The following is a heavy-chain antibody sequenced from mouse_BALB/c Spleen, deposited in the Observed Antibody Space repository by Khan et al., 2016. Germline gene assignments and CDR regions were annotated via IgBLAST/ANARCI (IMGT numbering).Heavy chain of an antibody. CDR3: AGGYGDIYAMDY. J-gene: IGHJ4*01. Sequence: QSQWVQSGPELKKPGETVRISCKASGYTFTTAGIQWVQKMPGKGLKWIGWINTHTGVPKYAEDFTGRFAFSLETSASTAYLQISNLKNEDTAMYFCAGGYGDIYAMDYWGQGTSVTVSS. CDR1: GYTFTTAG. V-gene: IGHV9-4*02. D-gene: IGHD2-13*01. CDR2: INTHTGVP.